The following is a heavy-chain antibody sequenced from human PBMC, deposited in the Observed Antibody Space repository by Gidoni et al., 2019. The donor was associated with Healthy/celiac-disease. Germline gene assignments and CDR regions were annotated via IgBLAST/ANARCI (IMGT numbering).Heavy chain of an antibody. V-gene: IGHV3-21*01. CDR3: ARDLVDTAMVSYYYYGMDV. CDR1: GFTFSSYS. D-gene: IGHD5-18*01. CDR2: ISSSSSYI. Sequence: EVQLVESGGGLVKPGGSLRLSCAASGFTFSSYSMNWVRQAPGKGLEWVSSISSSSSYIYYADSVKGRFTISRDNAKNSLYLQMNSLRAEDTAVYYCARDLVDTAMVSYYYYGMDVWGQGTTVTVSS. J-gene: IGHJ6*02.